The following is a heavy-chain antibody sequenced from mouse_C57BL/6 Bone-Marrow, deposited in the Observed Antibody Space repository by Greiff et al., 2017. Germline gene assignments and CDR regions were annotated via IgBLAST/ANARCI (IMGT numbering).Heavy chain of an antibody. CDR3: ARGASYYYGSSGFAY. CDR2: IYPGDGDT. Sequence: VQLQQSGPELVKPGASVKISCKASGYAFSSSWMNWVKQRPGKGLEWIGRIYPGDGDTNYNGKFKGKGTLTADKSSSTAYMQLSSLTSEDSAVYFCARGASYYYGSSGFAYWGQGTLVTVSA. D-gene: IGHD1-1*01. CDR1: GYAFSSSW. J-gene: IGHJ3*01. V-gene: IGHV1-82*01.